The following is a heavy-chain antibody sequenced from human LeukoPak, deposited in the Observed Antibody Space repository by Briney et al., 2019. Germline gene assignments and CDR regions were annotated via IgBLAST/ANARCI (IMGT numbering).Heavy chain of an antibody. CDR2: IIPIFGTA. V-gene: IGHV1-69*13. CDR3: ARAVGELAYYYGMDV. J-gene: IGHJ6*02. D-gene: IGHD1-1*01. CDR1: GGTFSSYA. Sequence: GASVKVSCKASGGTFSSYAISWVRQAPGQGLEWMGGIIPIFGTANYAQKFQGRVTITADESTSTAYMKLSSLRSEDTAVYYCARAVGELAYYYGMDVWGQGTTVTVSS.